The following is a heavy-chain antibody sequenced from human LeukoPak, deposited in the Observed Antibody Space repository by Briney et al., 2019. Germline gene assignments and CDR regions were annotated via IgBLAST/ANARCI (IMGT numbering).Heavy chain of an antibody. CDR2: IKSKTDGGTT. V-gene: IGHV3-15*01. CDR3: TTESVGTGKFDY. Sequence: GGSLRLFCVASGFSITRDWMTWVRQAPGKGLEWVGRIKSKTDGGTTDYAAPVKGRFTTSRDDSKNTLYLQMNSLKTEDTAVYYCTTESVGTGKFDYWGQGTLVTVSS. D-gene: IGHD3-10*01. CDR1: GFSITRDW. J-gene: IGHJ4*02.